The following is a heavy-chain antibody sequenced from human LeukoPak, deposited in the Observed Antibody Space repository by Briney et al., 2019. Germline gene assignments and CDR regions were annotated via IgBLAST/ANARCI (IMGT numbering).Heavy chain of an antibody. V-gene: IGHV3-15*01. Sequence: GGSLRLSCAASGFTFSNAWMRWVRQAPGKGLEWVGRIKSKTDGGTTDYAAPAKGRFTISRDDSKNTLYLQMNSLKTEDTAVYYCNTSWYDSSGYYYVDYWGQGTLVTVSS. CDR2: IKSKTDGGTT. CDR3: NTSWYDSSGYYYVDY. J-gene: IGHJ4*02. D-gene: IGHD3-22*01. CDR1: GFTFSNAW.